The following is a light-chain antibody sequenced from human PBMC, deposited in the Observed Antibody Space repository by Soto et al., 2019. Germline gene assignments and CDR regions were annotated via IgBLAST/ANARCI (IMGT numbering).Light chain of an antibody. J-gene: IGKJ1*01. CDR1: QSVSSSY. CDR3: QHYET. CDR2: GAS. Sequence: EIVLTQSPGTLSLSPGERATLSCRASQSVSSSYLAWYQTKPGQAPRLLIYGASSRATVIPDRFSGSGSGTDCTLTISRLEPEGFAVYYCQHYETFGQGTKVEIK. V-gene: IGKV3-20*01.